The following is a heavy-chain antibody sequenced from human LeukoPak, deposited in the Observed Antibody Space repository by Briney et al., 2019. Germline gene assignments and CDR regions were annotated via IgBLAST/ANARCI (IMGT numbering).Heavy chain of an antibody. Sequence: SAKVSCKDSVGTFSSYAISWVRQAPGQGLEWMGGIIRIFGTANYAQKFQGRVTITADESTSTAYMELSSLRSEDTAVYYCATLVPAARWFDPWGQGTLVTVSS. CDR1: VGTFSSYA. CDR3: ATLVPAARWFDP. D-gene: IGHD2-2*01. J-gene: IGHJ5*02. V-gene: IGHV1-69*13. CDR2: IIRIFGTA.